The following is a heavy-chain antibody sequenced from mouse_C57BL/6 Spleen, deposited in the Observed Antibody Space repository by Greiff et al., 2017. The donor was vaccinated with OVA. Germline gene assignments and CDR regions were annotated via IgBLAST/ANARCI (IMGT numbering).Heavy chain of an antibody. Sequence: VQLQQSGPGLVKPSQSLSLTCSVTGYSITSGYYWNWIRQFPGNKLEWMGYISYDGSNNYNPSLKNRIPITRDTSKNQFFLKLNSVTTEDTATYYCAREEFVGWLPPWYFDVWGTGTTVTVSS. CDR3: AREEFVGWLPPWYFDV. J-gene: IGHJ1*03. CDR1: GYSITSGYY. D-gene: IGHD2-3*01. V-gene: IGHV3-6*01. CDR2: ISYDGSN.